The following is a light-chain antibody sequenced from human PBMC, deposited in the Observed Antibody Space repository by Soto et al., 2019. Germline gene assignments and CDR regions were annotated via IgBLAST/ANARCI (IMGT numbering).Light chain of an antibody. J-gene: IGLJ1*01. CDR2: DVS. V-gene: IGLV2-14*01. CDR1: SSDVGGYNY. CDR3: SSYTGSSTLV. Sequence: QSALNQPASVSGSPGQSITISCTGTSSDVGGYNYVSWYQQHPGKAPKLMIYDVSNRPSGVSNRFSGSKSGNTASLTISGLQAEDEAYYYCSSYTGSSTLVFGTGTKVTVL.